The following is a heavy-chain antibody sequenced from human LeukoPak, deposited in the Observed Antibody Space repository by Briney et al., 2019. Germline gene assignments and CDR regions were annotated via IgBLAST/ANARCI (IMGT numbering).Heavy chain of an antibody. Sequence: PSETLSLTCAVYGGSFSGYYWSWIRQPPGKGLEWIGEINHSGSTNYNPSLKSRVTISVDTSKNQFSLKLSSVTAAKTAVYYCARGSHQPLLKYYYYYMDVWGKGTTVTVSS. CDR3: ARGSHQPLLKYYYYYMDV. J-gene: IGHJ6*03. CDR2: INHSGST. CDR1: GGSFSGYY. D-gene: IGHD2-21*02. V-gene: IGHV4-34*01.